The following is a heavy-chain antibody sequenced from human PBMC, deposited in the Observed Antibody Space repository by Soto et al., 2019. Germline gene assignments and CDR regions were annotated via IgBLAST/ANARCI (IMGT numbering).Heavy chain of an antibody. J-gene: IGHJ4*02. CDR2: INAYNGNT. V-gene: IGHV1-18*04. Sequence: ALAKVYSKARGYGSNGYYLRVGRQHPGQGLEWMGWINAYNGNTNYAQKLQGRVTMTTDTSTSTAYMELRSLRSDDTAVYYCARDSSGYSSSWHDYWGQGTPVQVSP. D-gene: IGHD6-13*01. CDR3: ARDSSGYSSSWHDY. CDR1: GYGSNGYY.